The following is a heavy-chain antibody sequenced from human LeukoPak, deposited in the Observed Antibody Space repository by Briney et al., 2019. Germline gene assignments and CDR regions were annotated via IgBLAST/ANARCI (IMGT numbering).Heavy chain of an antibody. D-gene: IGHD3-10*01. CDR2: INQDGSDK. J-gene: IGHJ4*02. CDR3: AILRGGNY. V-gene: IGHV3-7*02. Sequence: GGSLRLSCAASGFTFSRHWMTWVRQAPGKGLEWVATINQDGSDKYYVDSVKGRFTISRDNAQNSLHLQMNSLRVEDTAVYYCAILRGGNYWGQGTLVTVSS. CDR1: GFTFSRHW.